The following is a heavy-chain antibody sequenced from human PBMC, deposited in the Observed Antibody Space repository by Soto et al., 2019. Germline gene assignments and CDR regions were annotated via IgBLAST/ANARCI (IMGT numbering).Heavy chain of an antibody. CDR1: GYTFTSYD. V-gene: IGHV1-8*01. CDR2: TNPNSGNT. CDR3: ARDPVRANWFDP. J-gene: IGHJ5*02. Sequence: GASVKVSCKASGYTFTSYDIDWVRQATGQGLEWMGWTNPNSGNTGYAQKFQGRVTMTRNTSISTAYMELSSLRSEDTAVYYCARDPVRANWFDPWGQGTLVTVSS.